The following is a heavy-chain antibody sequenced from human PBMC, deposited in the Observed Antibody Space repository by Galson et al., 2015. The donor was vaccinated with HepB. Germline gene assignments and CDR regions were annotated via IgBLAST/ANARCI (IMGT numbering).Heavy chain of an antibody. J-gene: IGHJ5*02. V-gene: IGHV3-23*01. D-gene: IGHD3-9*01. CDR1: GFTFSSYA. Sequence: SLRLSCAASGFTFSSYAMSWVRQAPGKGLEWVSTISGSGDSTYYAHYADSVKGRFTISRDNSKNTLYLQMNSLRVDDTAIYYCAKDLARYDILTATPMRWFDPWGQGTLVTVSS. CDR2: ISGSGDST. CDR3: AKDLARYDILTATPMRWFDP.